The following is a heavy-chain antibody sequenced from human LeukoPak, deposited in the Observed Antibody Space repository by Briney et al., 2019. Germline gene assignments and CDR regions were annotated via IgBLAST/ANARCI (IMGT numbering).Heavy chain of an antibody. D-gene: IGHD6-19*01. CDR2: IIPIFGTA. V-gene: IGHV1-69*05. CDR1: GGTFSSFA. Sequence: ASVKVSCKASGGTFSSFAISWVRQAPGQGLEWMGRIIPIFGTANYAQKFQGRVTITTGESTSTAYMELSSLRSEDTAVYYCARGWDSSGWYVAEYFQHWGQGTLVTVSS. CDR3: ARGWDSSGWYVAEYFQH. J-gene: IGHJ1*01.